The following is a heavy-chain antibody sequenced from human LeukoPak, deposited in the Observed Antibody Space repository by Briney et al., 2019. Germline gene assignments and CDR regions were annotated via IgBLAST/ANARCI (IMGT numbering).Heavy chain of an antibody. J-gene: IGHJ4*02. CDR2: IYSGGST. Sequence: GGSLRLSCAASGFTVSSNYMSWVRQAPGKGLEWVSVIYSGGSTYYADSVKGRFTISRDNSKNTLYLQMNSLRAEDTAVYYCAREIGDTAMDQCFDYWGQGTLVTVSS. D-gene: IGHD5-18*01. V-gene: IGHV3-66*01. CDR3: AREIGDTAMDQCFDY. CDR1: GFTVSSNY.